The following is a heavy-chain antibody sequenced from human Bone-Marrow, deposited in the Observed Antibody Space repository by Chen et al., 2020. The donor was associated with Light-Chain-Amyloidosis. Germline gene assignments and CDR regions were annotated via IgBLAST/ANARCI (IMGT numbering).Heavy chain of an antibody. J-gene: IGHJ6*02. V-gene: IGHV1-2*04. Sequence: QVHLVQSGAEVKKPGASVKVSCKASGYTFAGYYLHWVRQAPGQGLEWMGWINPNSGDTNYAQRFQGWVTMTRDTSISIAYMELLSLTSDDTAVYYCAREMEQQLVPSYYYYKPLDVWGQGTAVTVSS. CDR3: AREMEQQLVPSYYYYKPLDV. CDR1: GYTFAGYY. D-gene: IGHD1-1*01. CDR2: INPNSGDT.